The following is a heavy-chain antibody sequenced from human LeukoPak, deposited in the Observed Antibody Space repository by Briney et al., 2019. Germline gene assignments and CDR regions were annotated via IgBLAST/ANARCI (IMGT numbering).Heavy chain of an antibody. J-gene: IGHJ4*02. CDR3: AKITTLDY. V-gene: IGHV4-39*07. CDR2: IYHNGST. Sequence: SETLSLTCTVSGGSISSSSYYWGWIRQPPGKGLEWIGTIYHNGSTSYNPSLKSRVTISVDTSKNQFSLRLNSVIAADTAIYYCAKITTLDYWGQGTLVTVSS. CDR1: GGSISSSSYY. D-gene: IGHD1-1*01.